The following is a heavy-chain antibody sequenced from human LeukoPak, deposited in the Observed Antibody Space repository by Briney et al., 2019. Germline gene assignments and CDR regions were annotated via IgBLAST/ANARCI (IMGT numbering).Heavy chain of an antibody. Sequence: PGRSLRLSCAASGFTFDDYAMHWVRQAPGKGLEWVSGISWSSGSIGYADSVKGRFTISRDNAKNSLYLQMNSLRAEDTALYYCAKGDVVVGNYFDYWGQGTLVTVSS. D-gene: IGHD2-15*01. CDR2: ISWSSGSI. CDR1: GFTFDDYA. V-gene: IGHV3-9*01. CDR3: AKGDVVVGNYFDY. J-gene: IGHJ4*02.